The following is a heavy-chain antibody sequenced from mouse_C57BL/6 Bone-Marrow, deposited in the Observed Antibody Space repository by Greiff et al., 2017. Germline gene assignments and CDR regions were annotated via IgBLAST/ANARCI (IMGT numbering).Heavy chain of an antibody. D-gene: IGHD2-2*01. V-gene: IGHV14-1*01. Sequence: VQLQQSGAELVRPGASVKLSCTASGFNIKDYYMHWVKQRPEQGLEWIGRIDPEDGDTEYAPKFQGKATMTADTSSNTAYLQLSSLTSEDTAVYYCTPIYYGYDEGFADWGQGTLVTVSA. J-gene: IGHJ3*01. CDR2: IDPEDGDT. CDR3: TPIYYGYDEGFAD. CDR1: GFNIKDYY.